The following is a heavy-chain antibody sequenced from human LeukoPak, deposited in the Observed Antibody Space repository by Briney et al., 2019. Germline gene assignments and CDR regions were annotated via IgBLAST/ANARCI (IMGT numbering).Heavy chain of an antibody. Sequence: GGSLRLSCAASGFTFDDYGMSWVRQAPGKGLEWVSFISWNGGSTGYADSVKGRFTISRDNAKNTLYLQMNSLRAEDTAVYYCAGGGGYSYGSFDYWGQGTLVTVSS. D-gene: IGHD5-18*01. J-gene: IGHJ4*02. CDR3: AGGGGYSYGSFDY. CDR2: ISWNGGST. V-gene: IGHV3-20*04. CDR1: GFTFDDYG.